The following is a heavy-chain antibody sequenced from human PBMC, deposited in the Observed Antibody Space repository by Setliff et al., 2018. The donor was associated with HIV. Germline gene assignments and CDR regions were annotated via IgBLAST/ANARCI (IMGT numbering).Heavy chain of an antibody. CDR1: GYTFTDYY. V-gene: IGHV1-2*02. D-gene: IGHD3-22*01. J-gene: IGHJ4*02. CDR2: INPNSGGT. Sequence: ASVKVSCKASGYTFTDYYIHWVRQAPGQGLEWMGWINPNSGGTKYALNFQGRVTMTGDTSISTAYMELSRLRSDDTAVFFCARTYYYDSSGYLDYWGQGTLVTVSS. CDR3: ARTYYYDSSGYLDY.